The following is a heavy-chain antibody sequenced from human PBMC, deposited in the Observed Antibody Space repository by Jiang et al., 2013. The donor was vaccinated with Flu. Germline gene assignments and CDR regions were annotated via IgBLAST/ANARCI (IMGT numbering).Heavy chain of an antibody. J-gene: IGHJ4*02. Sequence: SGSGLVKPSETLSLTCSVSGVSISSSTYYWGWIRQPPGKGLEWIASIYYNVNTQYNPSLKSRVTISIDTSKNQFSLKLGSVTAADTAVYYCARHPYDFWGQGALVTVSS. CDR1: GVSISSSTYY. CDR3: ARHPYDF. D-gene: IGHD3-3*01. V-gene: IGHV4-39*07. CDR2: IYYNVNT.